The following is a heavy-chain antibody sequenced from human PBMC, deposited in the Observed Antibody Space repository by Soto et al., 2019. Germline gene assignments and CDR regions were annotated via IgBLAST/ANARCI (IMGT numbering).Heavy chain of an antibody. CDR2: FDPEDGET. CDR1: GYTLTELS. V-gene: IGHV1-24*01. Sequence: ASVKVSCKVSGYTLTELSMHWVRQAPGKGLEWMGGFDPEDGETIYAQKFQGRVTMTGDTSTDTAYMELSSLRSEDTAVYYCATLCSSTSCWDAFDIWGQGTMVTVSS. J-gene: IGHJ3*02. CDR3: ATLCSSTSCWDAFDI. D-gene: IGHD2-2*01.